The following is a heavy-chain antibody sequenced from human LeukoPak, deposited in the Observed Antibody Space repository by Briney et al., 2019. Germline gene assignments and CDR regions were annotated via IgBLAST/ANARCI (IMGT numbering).Heavy chain of an antibody. CDR1: GYTFTSYA. V-gene: IGHV1-69*13. D-gene: IGHD2-15*01. Sequence: ASVKVSRKASGYTFTSYAISWVRQAPGQGLEWMGGILPIFGTTNYAQKFQARVTITADESTSTAYMEMSSLRSEDTAVYYCGRVSCGGNCYSLIGTFDIWGQGTMVTVSS. CDR2: ILPIFGTT. J-gene: IGHJ3*02. CDR3: GRVSCGGNCYSLIGTFDI.